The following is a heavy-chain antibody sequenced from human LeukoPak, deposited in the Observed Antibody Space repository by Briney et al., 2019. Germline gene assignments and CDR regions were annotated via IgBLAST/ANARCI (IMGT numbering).Heavy chain of an antibody. CDR2: INPNSGGT. D-gene: IGHD2-15*01. J-gene: IGHJ6*03. V-gene: IGHV1-2*06. CDR1: GYTFTGYY. CDR3: ARDLGYCSGGSCSDRWYYYYYMDV. Sequence: ASVKVSCKASGYTFTGYYMHWVQQAPGQGLEWMGRINPNSGGTNYAQKFQGRVTMTRDTSISTAYMELSRLRSDDTAVYYCARDLGYCSGGSCSDRWYYYYYMDVWGKGTTVTVSS.